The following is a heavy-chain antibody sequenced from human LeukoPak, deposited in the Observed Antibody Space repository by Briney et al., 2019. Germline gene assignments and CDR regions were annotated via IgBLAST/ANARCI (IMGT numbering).Heavy chain of an antibody. V-gene: IGHV4-4*09. CDR3: ARQTGTNAFDI. CDR2: IYTSGST. D-gene: IGHD1-7*01. CDR1: GGSISSYY. Sequence: SETLSLTCTVSGGSISSYYWSWIRQPPGKGLEWIGYIYTSGSTNYNPSLKSRVTISVDTSKNQFSLKLSSVTAADTAVYYCARQTGTNAFDIWGQGTIVTVSS. J-gene: IGHJ3*02.